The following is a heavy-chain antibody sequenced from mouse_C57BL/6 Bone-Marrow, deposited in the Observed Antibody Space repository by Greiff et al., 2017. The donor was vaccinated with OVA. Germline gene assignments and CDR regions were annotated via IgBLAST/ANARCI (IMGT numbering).Heavy chain of an antibody. J-gene: IGHJ2*01. V-gene: IGHV5-17*01. CDR1: GFTFSDYG. Sequence: EVKLVESGGGLVKPGGSLKLSCAASGFTFSDYGMHWVRQAPEKGLEWVAYLSSGSSTIYYADPVKGRFTISSDNAKNTLYLQMTSLRSEDTAMYYCARQMGRHFDYWGQGTTLTVSS. CDR3: ARQMGRHFDY. D-gene: IGHD2-3*01. CDR2: LSSGSSTI.